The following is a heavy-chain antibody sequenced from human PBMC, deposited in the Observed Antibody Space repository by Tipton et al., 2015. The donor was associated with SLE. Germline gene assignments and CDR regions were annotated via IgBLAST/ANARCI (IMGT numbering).Heavy chain of an antibody. CDR2: IGTYSGNT. J-gene: IGHJ4*02. Sequence: QSGPEVKKPGASVKVSCKASGYNFTSYAISWVRQAPGQGLEWMGWIGTYSGNTNYAQKYQGRVTMTTDTSTSTAYMELRSLRSDDTAVYYCARDQEEYYDSSGLDSWGQGTLVTVSS. D-gene: IGHD3-22*01. CDR3: ARDQEEYYDSSGLDS. CDR1: GYNFTSYA. V-gene: IGHV1-18*01.